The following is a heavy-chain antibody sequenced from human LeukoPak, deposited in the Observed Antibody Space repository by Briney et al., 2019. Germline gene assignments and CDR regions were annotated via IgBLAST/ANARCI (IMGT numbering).Heavy chain of an antibody. CDR1: GFTFSSYS. Sequence: PGGSLRLSRLRSGFTFSSYSMIWVPQAPGKGLEWISYISSSSANTFYADSVKGRFTISRDNVKNSLFLQMNSLRVEDTAAYYCARDLHYAFDIWGQGTMVTVSS. CDR2: ISSSSANT. CDR3: ARDLHYAFDI. J-gene: IGHJ3*02. V-gene: IGHV3-48*01.